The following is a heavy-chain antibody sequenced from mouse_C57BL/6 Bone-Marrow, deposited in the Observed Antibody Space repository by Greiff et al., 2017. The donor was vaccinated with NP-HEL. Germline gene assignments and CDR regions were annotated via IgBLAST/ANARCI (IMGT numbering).Heavy chain of an antibody. CDR3: ASSDGYYVDY. J-gene: IGHJ2*01. Sequence: LVESGAELVKPGASVKISCKASGYAFSSYWMNWVKQRPGKGLEWIGQIYPGDGDTNYNGKFKGKATLTADKSSSTAYMQLSSLTSEDSAVYFCASSDGYYVDYWGQGTTLTVSS. CDR2: IYPGDGDT. V-gene: IGHV1-80*01. D-gene: IGHD2-3*01. CDR1: GYAFSSYW.